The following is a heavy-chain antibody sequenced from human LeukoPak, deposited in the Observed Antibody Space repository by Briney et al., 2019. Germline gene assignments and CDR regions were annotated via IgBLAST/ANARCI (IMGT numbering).Heavy chain of an antibody. J-gene: IGHJ5*02. CDR2: IWYDGNNK. CDR3: ALVRGSRNGPLDP. D-gene: IGHD3-10*01. CDR1: GYTFSNYG. V-gene: IGHV3-33*01. Sequence: TGGSLRLSCAASGYTFSNYGMHWVRQAPGKGLEWVAIIWYDGNNKYYADSVKGRFTISRDNSKNTLYLQMNSLRAEDTATYYCALVRGSRNGPLDPWGQGTLVIVSS.